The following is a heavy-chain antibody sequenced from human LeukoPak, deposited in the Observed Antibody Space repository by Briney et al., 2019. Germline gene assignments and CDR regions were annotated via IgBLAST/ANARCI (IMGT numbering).Heavy chain of an antibody. Sequence: GRSLRLSCAASGFTFSSYGMHWVRQAPGKGLEWVAVISYDGSNKYYADSVKGRFTISRDNSKSTLYLQMNSLRAEDTAVYYCAKVPQWGQGTLVTVSS. CDR3: AKVPQ. CDR2: ISYDGSNK. V-gene: IGHV3-30*18. CDR1: GFTFSSYG. J-gene: IGHJ4*02.